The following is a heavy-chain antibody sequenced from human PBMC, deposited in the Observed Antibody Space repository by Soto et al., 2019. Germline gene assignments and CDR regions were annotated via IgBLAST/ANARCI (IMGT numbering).Heavy chain of an antibody. Sequence: GASVKVSCKRSGGTFSRYAISGVRQAPGQGLEWMGGIIPIFGTANYAQKLQGRVTITADESTSTAYMELSSLRSEDTAVYYCARDYRYGMDVWGQGTTVTVSS. CDR3: ARDYRYGMDV. J-gene: IGHJ6*02. CDR2: IIPIFGTA. CDR1: GGTFSRYA. V-gene: IGHV1-69*13.